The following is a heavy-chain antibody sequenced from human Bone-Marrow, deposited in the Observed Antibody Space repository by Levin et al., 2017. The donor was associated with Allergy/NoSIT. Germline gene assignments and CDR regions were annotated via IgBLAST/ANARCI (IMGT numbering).Heavy chain of an antibody. CDR1: GFTFSTFG. Sequence: GESLKISCAGSGFTFSTFGIHWVRQAPGKGLEWVALIWNDGSNKYYADSVKGRFTISRDNSQNTVHLQMDNLRAEDTGVYYCARDIRHCSTGTCYSEAHFDYWGQGTLVTVSP. D-gene: IGHD2-15*01. CDR3: ARDIRHCSTGTCYSEAHFDY. CDR2: IWNDGSNK. V-gene: IGHV3-33*01. J-gene: IGHJ4*02.